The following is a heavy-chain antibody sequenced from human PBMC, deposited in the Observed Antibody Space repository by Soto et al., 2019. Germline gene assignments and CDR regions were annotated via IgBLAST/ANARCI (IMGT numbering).Heavy chain of an antibody. V-gene: IGHV4-30-4*01. J-gene: IGHJ4*02. D-gene: IGHD6-13*01. CDR3: ARRHSGTYFDY. CDR1: GGSISSGDYY. CDR2: IYYSGST. Sequence: QVQLQESGPGLVKPSQTLSLTCTVSGGSISSGDYYWSWIRQPPGKGLEWIGSIYYSGSTYYNPSIKXGXTXAXXTSRNQASLQLNSVTAADTAVYYCARRHSGTYFDYWGPGTLVTVSS.